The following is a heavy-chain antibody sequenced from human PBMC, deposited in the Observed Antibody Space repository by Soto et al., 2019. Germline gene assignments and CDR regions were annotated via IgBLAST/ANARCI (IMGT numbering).Heavy chain of an antibody. CDR2: IIPVFGTA. V-gene: IGHV1-69*01. CDR1: GGVFRNYA. CDR3: ARDRWGSYSFDS. Sequence: QVQLVQSGAEVKKPGSSVKVSCKASGGVFRNYAITWVRQAPGQGLEWMGGIIPVFGTADYPQKFQGRVTITADESTTTAYMELTSLKTEDTGVYFWARDRWGSYSFDSWGQGTLVTVAS. J-gene: IGHJ5*01. D-gene: IGHD1-26*01.